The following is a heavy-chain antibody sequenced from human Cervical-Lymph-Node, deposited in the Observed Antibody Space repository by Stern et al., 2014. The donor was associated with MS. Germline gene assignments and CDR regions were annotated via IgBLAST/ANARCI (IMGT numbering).Heavy chain of an antibody. J-gene: IGHJ5*02. V-gene: IGHV3-21*01. CDR3: ARGIAARPNWFDP. D-gene: IGHD6-6*01. CDR1: GFTFSSYS. Sequence: VQLVQSGGGLVKPGGSLRLSCAASGFTFSSYSMNWVRQAPGKGLEWVSSISSSGSNIYYADSVKGRFTISRDNAKNSLYLQMNSLRAEDTAVYYCARGIAARPNWFDPWGQGTLVTVSS. CDR2: ISSSGSNI.